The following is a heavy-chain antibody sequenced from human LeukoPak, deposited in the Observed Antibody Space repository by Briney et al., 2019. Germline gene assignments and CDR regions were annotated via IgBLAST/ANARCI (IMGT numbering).Heavy chain of an antibody. J-gene: IGHJ3*02. Sequence: GASVKVSCKTSGYTFTDYDIHWVRQAPGQGLEWMGWINPNSANTNYAQKLQGRVTLTRDTSLSIAYMELSSLTSEDAAVYFCARGDFGETNTAFDIWGRGTLVAVSS. V-gene: IGHV1-8*03. CDR1: GYTFTDYD. D-gene: IGHD4-17*01. CDR3: ARGDFGETNTAFDI. CDR2: INPNSANT.